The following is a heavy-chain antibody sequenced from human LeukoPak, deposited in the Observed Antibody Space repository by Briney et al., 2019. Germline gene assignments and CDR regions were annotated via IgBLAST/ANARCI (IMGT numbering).Heavy chain of an antibody. CDR1: GFTFSKSW. D-gene: IGHD6-19*01. Sequence: GGSLRLSCAASGFTFSKSWMTWVRQAPGRGLQWVAHIKEDGGDKYYVGSVEGRFTISRDNDKTSVYLQMNSLRAEDTAVYYCATWSSGWQFDFWGQGTLVSVSS. CDR2: IKEDGGDK. V-gene: IGHV3-7*05. J-gene: IGHJ4*02. CDR3: ATWSSGWQFDF.